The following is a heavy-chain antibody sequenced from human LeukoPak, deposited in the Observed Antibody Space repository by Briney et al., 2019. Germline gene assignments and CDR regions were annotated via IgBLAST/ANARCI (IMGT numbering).Heavy chain of an antibody. CDR3: ASSTYYYDSSGYYSNY. J-gene: IGHJ4*02. CDR1: GFTFSSDW. D-gene: IGHD3-22*01. CDR2: IKQDGSEK. V-gene: IGHV3-7*01. Sequence: GGSLRLSCAASGFTFSSDWMSWVRQAPGKGLEWVANIKQDGSEKYYVDSVKGRFTISRDNAKNSLYLQMNGLRAEDTAVYYCASSTYYYDSSGYYSNYWGQGTLVTVSS.